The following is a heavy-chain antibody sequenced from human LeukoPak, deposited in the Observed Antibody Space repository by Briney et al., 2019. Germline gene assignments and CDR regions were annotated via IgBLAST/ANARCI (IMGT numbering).Heavy chain of an antibody. CDR2: IYHSGST. Sequence: PSETLSLTCTVSGYSISSGYCWGWIRQPPGKGLEWIGSIYHSGSTYYNPSLKSRVTISVDTSKNQFSLKLSSVTAADTAVYYCARDRGYGDYVGVWGQGTTVTVSS. D-gene: IGHD4-17*01. CDR1: GYSISSGYC. CDR3: ARDRGYGDYVGV. V-gene: IGHV4-38-2*02. J-gene: IGHJ6*02.